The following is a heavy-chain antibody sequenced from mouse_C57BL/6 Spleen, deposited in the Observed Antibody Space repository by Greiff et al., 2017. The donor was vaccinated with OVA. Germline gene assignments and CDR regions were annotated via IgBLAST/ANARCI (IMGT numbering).Heavy chain of an antibody. D-gene: IGHD1-1*01. CDR1: GFTFSSYG. V-gene: IGHV5-6*01. J-gene: IGHJ4*01. CDR2: ISSGGSYT. Sequence: DVQLVESGGDLVKPGGSLKLSCAASGFTFSSYGMSWVRQTPDKRLEWVATISSGGSYTYYPDSVKGRFTISRYNANNTLYLQLSSLKSEDTAMYYCARHSYSYGSLDYWGQGTSVTVSS. CDR3: ARHSYSYGSLDY.